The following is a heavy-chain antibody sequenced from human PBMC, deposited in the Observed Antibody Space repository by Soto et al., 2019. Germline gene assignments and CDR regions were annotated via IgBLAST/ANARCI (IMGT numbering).Heavy chain of an antibody. V-gene: IGHV3-23*01. D-gene: IGHD4-4*01. CDR1: GFTFSNYP. CDR2: IRLSAVDT. CDR3: AKDHSNFGLGP. J-gene: IGHJ5*02. Sequence: EMQLLESGGGLVQPGGSLRLSCAASGFTFSNYPMTWVRQAPGKGLEWVAAIRLSAVDTYYADSVQGRFSISRDNSKNTLYLQLNSLRADDTAIYYCAKDHSNFGLGPWGHGTVVTVSS.